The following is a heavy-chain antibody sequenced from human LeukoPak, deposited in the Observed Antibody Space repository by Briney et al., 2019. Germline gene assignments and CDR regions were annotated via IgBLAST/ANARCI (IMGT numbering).Heavy chain of an antibody. CDR3: ARDGGPYSQIDY. Sequence: GASVKVSCKASGFTFTSYFMHWVRQAPGQGLEWMGIITPSGGSTTYAQKFQGRVTMTRDTSTSTVYMELSSLRSEDTAVYYCARDGGPYSQIDYWGQGTLATVSS. CDR2: ITPSGGST. V-gene: IGHV1-46*01. CDR1: GFTFTSYF. J-gene: IGHJ4*02. D-gene: IGHD3-16*01.